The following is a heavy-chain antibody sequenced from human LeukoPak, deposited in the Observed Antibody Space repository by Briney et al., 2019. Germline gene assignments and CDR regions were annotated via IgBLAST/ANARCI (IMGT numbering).Heavy chain of an antibody. Sequence: GGSLRLSCAASGFTFSSYTMNWVRQAPGKGLEWVSSISGSSRHKYYADSVKGRFTISRDNAKNSLYLQMNSLRAEDTAVYYCARDRCSGGSCYGARYGMDVWGQGTTVTVSS. D-gene: IGHD2-15*01. CDR1: GFTFSSYT. CDR3: ARDRCSGGSCYGARYGMDV. V-gene: IGHV3-21*04. J-gene: IGHJ6*02. CDR2: ISGSSRHK.